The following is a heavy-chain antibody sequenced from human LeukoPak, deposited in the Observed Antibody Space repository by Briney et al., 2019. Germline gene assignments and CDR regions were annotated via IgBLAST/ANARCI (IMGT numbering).Heavy chain of an antibody. CDR1: GFTFSSYS. CDR2: MTASSSHI. J-gene: IGHJ4*02. Sequence: PGGSLRLSCAPSGFTFSSYSMNWIRQAPGEGLEWVSSMTASSSHIWYADVVKGRFTISRDNAKNSLYLQMNSLTADDTGVYYCARDANWSSDNWGQGTLVTVSS. CDR3: ARDANWSSDN. D-gene: IGHD1-1*01. V-gene: IGHV3-21*03.